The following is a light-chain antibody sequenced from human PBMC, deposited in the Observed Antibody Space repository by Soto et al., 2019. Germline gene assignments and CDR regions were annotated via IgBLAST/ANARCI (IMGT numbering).Light chain of an antibody. CDR3: QQRSNWPPIT. CDR1: QSVDWY. J-gene: IGKJ3*01. CDR2: DAL. Sequence: EIMLTQSPATLYLSPGDRATLSCRASQSVDWYVAWYQQKPGQAPRLLIYDALKRATGTPDRFSGSGSGTDFTLTISRLEPENFAVYYCQQRSNWPPITFGPGTKVDLK. V-gene: IGKV3-11*01.